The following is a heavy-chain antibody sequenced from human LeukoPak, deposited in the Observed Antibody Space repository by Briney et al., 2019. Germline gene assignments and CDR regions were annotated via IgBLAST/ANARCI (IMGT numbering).Heavy chain of an antibody. Sequence: GGSLILSCSASGFIFSRYSINWVRQAPGKGLEWVSSISSSSGYIYYADSVKGRFTISRDNAKNSLYLQMDSLRAEDTAVYYCVRDAILTGYPKVPYFDYWGQGTLVTVSS. CDR1: GFIFSRYS. CDR3: VRDAILTGYPKVPYFDY. CDR2: ISSSSGYI. V-gene: IGHV3-21*01. J-gene: IGHJ4*02. D-gene: IGHD3-9*01.